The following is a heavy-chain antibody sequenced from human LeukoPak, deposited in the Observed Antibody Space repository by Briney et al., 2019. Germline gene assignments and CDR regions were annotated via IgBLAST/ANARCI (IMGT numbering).Heavy chain of an antibody. CDR2: IYYSGST. J-gene: IGHJ4*02. Sequence: SETLSLTCTVSGGSISSYYWSWIRQPPGKGLEWIGYIYYSGSTNYNPSLKSRVTISVDTSKNQFSLKLSSVTAADTAVYYCARGYGSGSFDYWGQGTLVTVSS. CDR1: GGSISSYY. V-gene: IGHV4-59*01. D-gene: IGHD3-10*01. CDR3: ARGYGSGSFDY.